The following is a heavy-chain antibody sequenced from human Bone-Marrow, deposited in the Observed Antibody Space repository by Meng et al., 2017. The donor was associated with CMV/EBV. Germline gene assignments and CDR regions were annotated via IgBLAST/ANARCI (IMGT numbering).Heavy chain of an antibody. CDR3: ASGSTTLTYYYYYYGMDV. J-gene: IGHJ6*02. D-gene: IGHD2/OR15-2a*01. CDR1: GYTFTGYY. V-gene: IGHV1-2*02. Sequence: ASVKVSCKASGYTFTGYYMHWVRQAPGQGLEWMGWINPNSGGTNYAQKFQGRVTITTDESTSTAYMELSSLRSEDTAVYYCASGSTTLTYYYYYYGMDVWGQGTTVTVSS. CDR2: INPNSGGT.